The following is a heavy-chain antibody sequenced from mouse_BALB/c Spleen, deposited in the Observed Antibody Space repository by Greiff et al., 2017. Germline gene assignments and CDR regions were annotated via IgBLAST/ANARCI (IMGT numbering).Heavy chain of an antibody. V-gene: IGHV14-3*02. CDR1: GFNIKDTY. J-gene: IGHJ3*01. CDR3: AIPGFAY. Sequence: EVKLVESGAELVKPGASVKLSCTASGFNIKDTYMHWVKQRPEQGLEWIGRIDPANGNTKYDPKFQGKATITADTSSNTAYLQLSSLTSEDTAVYYCAIPGFAYWGQGTLVTVSA. CDR2: IDPANGNT.